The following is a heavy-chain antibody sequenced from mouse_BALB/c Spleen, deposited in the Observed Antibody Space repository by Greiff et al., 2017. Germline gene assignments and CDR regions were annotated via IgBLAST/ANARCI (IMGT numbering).Heavy chain of an antibody. CDR1: GYTFTSYW. CDR3: ARDWDGGFAY. Sequence: VQLQQSGAELAKPGASVKMSCKASGYTFTSYWMHWVKQRPGQGLEWIGYINPSTGYTEYNQKFKDKATLTADKSSSTAYMQLSSLTSEDSAVYYCARDWDGGFAYWGQGTLVTVSA. CDR2: INPSTGYT. J-gene: IGHJ3*01. V-gene: IGHV1-7*01. D-gene: IGHD4-1*01.